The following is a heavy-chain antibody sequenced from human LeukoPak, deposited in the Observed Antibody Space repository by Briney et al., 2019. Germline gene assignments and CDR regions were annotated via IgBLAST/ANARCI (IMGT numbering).Heavy chain of an antibody. CDR3: ARDRSSSSGNLDYYFDY. D-gene: IGHD6-6*01. J-gene: IGHJ4*02. V-gene: IGHV3-33*01. Sequence: PGGSLRLSCAASGFTFSSYGMHWVRQAPGKGLEWVAVIWYDGSNKYYADSVKGRFTISRDNSKNTLYLQMNSLRAEDTAVYYCARDRSSSSGNLDYYFDYWGQGTLVTVSS. CDR2: IWYDGSNK. CDR1: GFTFSSYG.